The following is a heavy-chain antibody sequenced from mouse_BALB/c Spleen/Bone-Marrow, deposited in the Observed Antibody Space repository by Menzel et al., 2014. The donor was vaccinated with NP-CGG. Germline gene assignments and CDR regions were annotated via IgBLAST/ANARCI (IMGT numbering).Heavy chain of an antibody. CDR1: GYTFTDYE. J-gene: IGHJ2*01. CDR2: IDPETGGT. CDR3: TRWGLITTAPFDY. D-gene: IGHD1-2*01. V-gene: IGHV1-15*01. Sequence: VKLQESGAELVRPGASVTLSCKASGYTFTDYEMHWVKQTPVHGLEWIGAIDPETGGTAYNQKFKGKATLTADKSSSTAYMELRSLTSEDSAVYYCTRWGLITTAPFDYWGQGTTLTVSS.